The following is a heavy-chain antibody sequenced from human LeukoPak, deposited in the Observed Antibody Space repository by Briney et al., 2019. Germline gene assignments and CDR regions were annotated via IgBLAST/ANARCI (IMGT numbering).Heavy chain of an antibody. CDR1: DDTISCHH. Sequence: SETVSLTCTVCDDTISCHHWRWLPPPPGRARECFGYIYINGDTNSNPSLKSRVTMSLDTSNKQFSLQLRSVTAADTAVYFCARTARVFDRWGQGLLVTVSS. J-gene: IGHJ4*02. CDR3: ARTARVFDR. D-gene: IGHD2-21*02. CDR2: IYINGDT. V-gene: IGHV4-4*08.